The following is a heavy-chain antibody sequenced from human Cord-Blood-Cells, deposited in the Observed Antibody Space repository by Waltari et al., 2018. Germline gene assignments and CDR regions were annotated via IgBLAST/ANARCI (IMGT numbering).Heavy chain of an antibody. CDR2: IIPIFGTA. CDR1: VGTFRRYA. J-gene: IGHJ6*02. Sequence: QVPLVQSGAVVKKPGSSVKVSCKASVGTFRRYAISWVRQAPGQGLEWMGGIIPIFGTANYAQKFQGRVTITADESTSTAYMELSSLRSEDTAVYYCARVNIVATNYYYYYGMDVWGQGTTVTVSS. V-gene: IGHV1-69*01. CDR3: ARVNIVATNYYYYYGMDV. D-gene: IGHD5-12*01.